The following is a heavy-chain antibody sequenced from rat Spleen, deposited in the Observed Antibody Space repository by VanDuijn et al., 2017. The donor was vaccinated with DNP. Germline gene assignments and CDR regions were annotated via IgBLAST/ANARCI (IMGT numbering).Heavy chain of an antibody. D-gene: IGHD1-12*01. CDR3: TTLNYYASLSGYFDY. V-gene: IGHV5-20*01. J-gene: IGHJ2*01. CDR1: GFTFSDYH. CDR2: ITRSGGDT. Sequence: EVQLVESGGGLVQPGRSLKFSCAASGFTFSDYHMAWVRQVPGKGLEWVASITRSGGDTYYPDSVKGRFTISRDNAKSSLYLQMDGLMSEDTATYYCTTLNYYASLSGYFDYWGQGVMVTVSS.